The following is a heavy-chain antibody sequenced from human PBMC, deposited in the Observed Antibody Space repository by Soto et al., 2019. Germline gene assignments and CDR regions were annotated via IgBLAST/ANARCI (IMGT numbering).Heavy chain of an antibody. V-gene: IGHV3-30*18. J-gene: IGHJ4*02. CDR2: ISYDGSNK. CDR1: GFTFSSYG. Sequence: QVQLVESGGGVVQPGRSLRLSCAASGFTFSSYGMHWVRQAPGKGLEWVAVISYDGSNKYYADSVKGRFTISRDNSKNPLYLQMNSLRAEDTAVYYCAKGSAEFDYWGQGTLVTVSS. CDR3: AKGSAEFDY. D-gene: IGHD2-2*01.